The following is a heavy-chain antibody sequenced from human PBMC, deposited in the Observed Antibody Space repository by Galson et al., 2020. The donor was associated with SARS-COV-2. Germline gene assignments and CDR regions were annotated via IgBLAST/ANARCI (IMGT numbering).Heavy chain of an antibody. CDR2: IDPSDSYT. D-gene: IGHD6-13*01. V-gene: IGHV5-10-1*01. J-gene: IGHJ5*02. CDR1: GYSFTSYW. Sequence: GESLKISCKGSGYSFTSYWISWVRQMPGKGLEWMGRIDPSDSYTNYSPSFQGHVTISADKSISTAYLQWSSLKASDTAMYYCARHGPGAAAGLRFDPWGQGTLVTVSS. CDR3: ARHGPGAAAGLRFDP.